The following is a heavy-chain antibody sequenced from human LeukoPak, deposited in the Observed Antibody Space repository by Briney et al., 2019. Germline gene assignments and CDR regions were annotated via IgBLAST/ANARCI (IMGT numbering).Heavy chain of an antibody. CDR3: ARRARYYDYVWGSYRHEIDY. CDR1: GGSISSYY. V-gene: IGHV4-59*08. Sequence: SETLSLTCTVSGGSISSYYWSWIRQPPGKGLEWIGYIYYSGSTNCNPSLKSRVTISVDTSKNQFSLKLSSVTAADTAVYYCARRARYYDYVWGSYRHEIDYWGQGTLVTVSS. D-gene: IGHD3-16*02. J-gene: IGHJ4*02. CDR2: IYYSGST.